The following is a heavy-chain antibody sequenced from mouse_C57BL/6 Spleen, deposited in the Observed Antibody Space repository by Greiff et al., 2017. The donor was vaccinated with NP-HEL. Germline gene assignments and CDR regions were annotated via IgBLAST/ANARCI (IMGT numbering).Heavy chain of an antibody. CDR1: GYTFTSYW. Sequence: EVQGVESGTVLARPGASVKMSCKTSGYTFTSYWMHWVKQRPGQGLEWIGAIYPGNSDTSYNQKFKGKAKLTAVTSASTAYMELSSLTNEDSAVYYCTREDAGLGRSFDYWGQGTTLTVSS. D-gene: IGHD3-3*01. CDR2: IYPGNSDT. J-gene: IGHJ2*01. CDR3: TREDAGLGRSFDY. V-gene: IGHV1-5*01.